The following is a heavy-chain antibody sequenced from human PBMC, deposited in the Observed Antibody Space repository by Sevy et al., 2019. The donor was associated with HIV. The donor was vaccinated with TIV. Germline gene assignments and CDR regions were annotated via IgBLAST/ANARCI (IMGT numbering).Heavy chain of an antibody. CDR3: ARLHKSSYSSDP. D-gene: IGHD3-10*01. J-gene: IGHJ5*02. CDR2: MNPKSGNT. V-gene: IGHV1-8*01. Sequence: ASVKVSCRASGYTFTKFDITWVRQASGQGLEWMGWMNPKSGNTGFAQKFQGRVTMTRVIFIDTAYMELSGLTSEDTAIYYCARLHKSSYSSDPWGQGTLVTVS. CDR1: GYTFTKFD.